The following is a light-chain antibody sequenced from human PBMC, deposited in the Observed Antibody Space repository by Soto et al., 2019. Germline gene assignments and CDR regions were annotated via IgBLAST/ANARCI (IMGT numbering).Light chain of an antibody. V-gene: IGKV1-5*03. Sequence: EIQVTQSPSTLSASVGDRVTITCRASQSISSWLAWYQQKPGKAPKLLIYKASSLESGVPSRFSGSGSGTEFTLAISSLQPDDFATYYSQHYNSYSEAFGQGTKVDI. CDR3: QHYNSYSEA. CDR2: KAS. CDR1: QSISSW. J-gene: IGKJ1*01.